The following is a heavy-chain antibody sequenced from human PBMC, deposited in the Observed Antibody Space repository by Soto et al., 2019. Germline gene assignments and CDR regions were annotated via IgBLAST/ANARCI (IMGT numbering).Heavy chain of an antibody. V-gene: IGHV3-23*01. CDR2: ISGSGGST. CDR3: AKAGGMITFGGVIVKRPPFDY. D-gene: IGHD3-16*02. J-gene: IGHJ4*02. CDR1: GFTFSSYA. Sequence: EVQLLESGGGLVQPGGSLRLSCAASGFTFSSYAMSWVRQAPGKGLEWVSAISGSGGSTYYADSVKGRFTISRDNSKNTPSLQMNSLRAEDTAVYYCAKAGGMITFGGVIVKRPPFDYWGQGTLVTVSS.